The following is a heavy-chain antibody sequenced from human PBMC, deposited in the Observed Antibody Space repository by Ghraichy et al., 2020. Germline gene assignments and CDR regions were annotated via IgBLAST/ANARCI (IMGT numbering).Heavy chain of an antibody. V-gene: IGHV3-23*01. CDR3: TRDRATMGRGGFAY. CDR1: GFIFSSHG. Sequence: GSLRPSCAASGFIFSSHGMSWVRQAPGKGLEWVSGISGPGGRTYYADSVKGRFTISRDNANQMLYVQMDSLRVEDTATYYCTRDRATMGRGGFAYWGQGTMATVPS. CDR2: ISGPGGRT. D-gene: IGHD3-10*01. J-gene: IGHJ4*02.